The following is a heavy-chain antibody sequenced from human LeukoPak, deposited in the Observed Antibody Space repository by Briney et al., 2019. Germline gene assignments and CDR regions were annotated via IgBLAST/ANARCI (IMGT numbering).Heavy chain of an antibody. J-gene: IGHJ4*02. D-gene: IGHD6-13*01. V-gene: IGHV4-39*02. CDR3: AREHSSSWYHINFDY. CDR1: GGSISSSSYY. CDR2: IYYSGST. Sequence: SETLSLTCTVSGGSISSSSYYWGWIRQPPGKGLEWIGSIYYSGSTYYNPSLKSRVTISVDTSKNQFSLKLSSVTAADTAVYYCAREHSSSWYHINFDYWGQGTLVTVSS.